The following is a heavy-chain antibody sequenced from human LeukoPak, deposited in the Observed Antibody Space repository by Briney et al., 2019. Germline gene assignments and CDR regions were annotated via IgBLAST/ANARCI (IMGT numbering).Heavy chain of an antibody. CDR3: VTMELTFCGGDCESEQFQA. Sequence: QPGRSLRLSCAASGFTFSSYTLHWVCHAPGKGLEWVALISDDGRRKDYVDSVKGRFSISRDNSKNTMYLQMNNPRPEDTAVYYCVTMELTFCGGDCESEQFQAWGQGTLVIVSS. CDR1: GFTFSSYT. J-gene: IGHJ1*01. D-gene: IGHD2-21*02. CDR2: ISDDGRRK. V-gene: IGHV3-30*01.